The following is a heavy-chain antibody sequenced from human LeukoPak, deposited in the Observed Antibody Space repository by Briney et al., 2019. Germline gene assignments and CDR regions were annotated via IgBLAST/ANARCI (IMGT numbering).Heavy chain of an antibody. V-gene: IGHV3-30*18. CDR2: ISYDGSNK. CDR1: GFTFSSYG. J-gene: IGHJ4*02. CDR3: AKPAGWYDILTGCYNSDFDY. D-gene: IGHD3-9*01. Sequence: GGSLRLSCAASGFTFSSYGMHWVRQAPGKGLEWVAVISYDGSNKYYADSVKGRFTISRDNSKNTLYLQMNSLRAEDTAVYYCAKPAGWYDILTGCYNSDFDYWGQGNLVTVSS.